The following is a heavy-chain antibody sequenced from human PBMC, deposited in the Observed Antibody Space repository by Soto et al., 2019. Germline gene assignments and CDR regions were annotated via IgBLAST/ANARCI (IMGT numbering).Heavy chain of an antibody. D-gene: IGHD1-26*01. CDR2: IIPIFGTA. CDR1: GGTFSSYA. V-gene: IGHV1-69*12. J-gene: IGHJ6*02. CDR3: ARWVWGDYSSGMDA. Sequence: QVQLVQSGAEVKKPGSSVKVSCKASGGTFSSYAISWVRQAPGQGLEWMGGIIPIFGTANYAQKFQGRVTITADESTRTAYMELSSLSFEDTAVYYGARWVWGDYSSGMDAWGQGTTVTVSS.